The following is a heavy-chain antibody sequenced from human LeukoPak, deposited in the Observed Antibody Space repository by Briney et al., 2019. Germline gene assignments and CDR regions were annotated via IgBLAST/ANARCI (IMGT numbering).Heavy chain of an antibody. CDR1: GYTFTTYD. CDR2: MNPNSGNT. Sequence: ASVKVSCKASGYTFTTYDITWVRQATGQGLEWMGWMNPNSGNTAYAQKFQGRVTITRNTSISTAYMELSSLRSEDTAVYYCARYYYDNSGSDAFDIWGQGTMVTVSS. CDR3: ARYYYDNSGSDAFDI. V-gene: IGHV1-8*03. D-gene: IGHD3-22*01. J-gene: IGHJ3*02.